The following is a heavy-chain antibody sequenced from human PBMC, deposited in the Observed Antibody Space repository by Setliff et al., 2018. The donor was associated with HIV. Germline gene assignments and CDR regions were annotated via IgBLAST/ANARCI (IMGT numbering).Heavy chain of an antibody. Sequence: GGSLRLSCAASGFSFSSHAMSWVRRAPGKGLEWVAVISDDGRSTHYADSVKGRFTISRDNAKNSLYLQMNTLRAEDTAVYFCARSPYGDYGLDYWGQGTLVTVSS. V-gene: IGHV3-23*01. CDR3: ARSPYGDYGLDY. J-gene: IGHJ4*02. D-gene: IGHD4-17*01. CDR1: GFSFSSHA. CDR2: ISDDGRST.